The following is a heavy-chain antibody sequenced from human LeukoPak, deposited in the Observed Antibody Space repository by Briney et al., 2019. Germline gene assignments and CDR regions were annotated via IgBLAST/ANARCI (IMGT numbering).Heavy chain of an antibody. CDR1: GGSISSHY. CDR3: ARGPPGGYYYYYMDV. D-gene: IGHD1-1*01. Sequence: SETLSLTCTVSGGSISSHYCSWIRQSTGKGLDWIGYIYNSGATKYNPSLESRVTISEDTSKNQFSLNVSSVTAADAAVYYCARGPPGGYYYYYMDVWGRGTTVTVSS. CDR2: IYNSGAT. V-gene: IGHV4-59*11. J-gene: IGHJ6*03.